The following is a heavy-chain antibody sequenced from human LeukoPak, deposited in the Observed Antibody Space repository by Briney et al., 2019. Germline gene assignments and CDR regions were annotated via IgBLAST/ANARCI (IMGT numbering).Heavy chain of an antibody. Sequence: GGSLRLSCAASGFTFSSYAMNWVRQAPGKGLEWVSGISGSGNNTYYADSVKGRFTISRDNSKNTLYLQMNSLRAEDTAVYYCAKVRSGDIAAALNYWGQGTLVPVSS. CDR3: AKVRSGDIAAALNY. V-gene: IGHV3-23*01. CDR1: GFTFSSYA. D-gene: IGHD6-13*01. J-gene: IGHJ4*02. CDR2: ISGSGNNT.